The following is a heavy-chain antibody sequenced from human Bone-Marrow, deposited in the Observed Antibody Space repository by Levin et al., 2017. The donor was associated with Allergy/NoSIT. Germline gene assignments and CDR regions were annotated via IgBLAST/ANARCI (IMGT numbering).Heavy chain of an antibody. D-gene: IGHD6-6*01. J-gene: IGHJ6*02. V-gene: IGHV3-30*04. CDR1: GFTFSSYA. CDR3: ARSGYSSSHYYYYYYNLDV. Sequence: GESLKISCAASGFTFSSYAMHWVRQAPGEGLEWVAIISYDGNKKYYAESVKGRFTISRDNSKNTLYLQMNSLRAEDTAVYYCARSGYSSSHYYYYYYNLDVWGQGTTVTVSS. CDR2: ISYDGNKK.